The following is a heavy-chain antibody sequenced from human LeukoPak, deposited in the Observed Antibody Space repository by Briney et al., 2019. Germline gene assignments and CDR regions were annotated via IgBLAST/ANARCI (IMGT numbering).Heavy chain of an antibody. D-gene: IGHD4-11*01. CDR3: ASVTYSDYNDFDF. J-gene: IGHJ4*02. CDR1: GYTFTAYY. V-gene: IGHV1-2*02. CDR2: IHPRSGGT. Sequence: ASVKVSCKASGYTFTAYYMHWMRQAPGQGLEWMGWIHPRSGGTNYAPKFQGRVTMTRDTSISTAYMELTGLTSDDTAVYYCASVTYSDYNDFDFWGQGTLFNVSS.